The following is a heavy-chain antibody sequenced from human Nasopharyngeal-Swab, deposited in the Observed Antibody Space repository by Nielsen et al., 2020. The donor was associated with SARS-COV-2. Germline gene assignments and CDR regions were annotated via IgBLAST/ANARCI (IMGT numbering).Heavy chain of an antibody. CDR2: ISGSGDFI. Sequence: GESLKISCAASGFRLSDYSMNWVRQAPGKGPEWVSFISGSGDFIYYADSVKGRFTISRDNARNSLYLQMNSLRAEDTAIYYCARDLGDYYYYYMDVWGKGTTVTVSS. V-gene: IGHV3-21*01. D-gene: IGHD3-10*01. CDR1: GFRLSDYS. CDR3: ARDLGDYYYYYMDV. J-gene: IGHJ6*03.